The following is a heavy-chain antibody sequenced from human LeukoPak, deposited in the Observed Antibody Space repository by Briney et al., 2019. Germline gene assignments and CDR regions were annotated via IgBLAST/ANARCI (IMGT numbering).Heavy chain of an antibody. CDR2: ISYDGSNK. CDR1: GFTFSSYG. CDR3: AKDYGGGRGPDAFDI. D-gene: IGHD4-23*01. V-gene: IGHV3-30*18. J-gene: IGHJ3*02. Sequence: GGSLRLSCAASGFTFSSYGMHWVRQAPGKGLEWVAVISYDGSNKYYADSVKGRFTISRDNSKNTLYLQMNSLRAEDTAVYSCAKDYGGGRGPDAFDIWGQGTMVTVSS.